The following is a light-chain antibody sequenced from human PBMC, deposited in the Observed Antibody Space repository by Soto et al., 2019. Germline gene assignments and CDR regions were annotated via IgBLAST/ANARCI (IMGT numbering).Light chain of an antibody. CDR3: CSYAGSSTFYV. J-gene: IGLJ1*01. Sequence: QSALTQPASVSGSPGQSITISCTGTSSDFGSYNLVSWYQQHPGKAPKLMIYEDSKWPSGVSNRFSGSKSGNTASLTISGLQAEDEADYYCCSYAGSSTFYVFGTGTKVTVL. V-gene: IGLV2-23*01. CDR2: EDS. CDR1: SSDFGSYNL.